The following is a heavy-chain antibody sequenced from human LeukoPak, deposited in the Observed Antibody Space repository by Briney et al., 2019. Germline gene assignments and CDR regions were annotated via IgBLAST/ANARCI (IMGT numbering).Heavy chain of an antibody. Sequence: SVKVSCKASGGTFSSYAISWVRQAPGQRLEWMGGIIPIFGTANYAQKFQGRVTITTDESTSTAYMELSSLRSEDTAVYYCARDSVNLGIAAAGNDYWGQGTLVTVSS. CDR1: GGTFSSYA. D-gene: IGHD6-13*01. J-gene: IGHJ4*02. CDR3: ARDSVNLGIAAAGNDY. CDR2: IIPIFGTA. V-gene: IGHV1-69*05.